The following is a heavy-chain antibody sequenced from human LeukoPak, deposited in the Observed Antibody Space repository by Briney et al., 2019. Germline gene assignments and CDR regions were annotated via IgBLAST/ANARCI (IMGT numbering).Heavy chain of an antibody. CDR2: IIPIFGTA. D-gene: IGHD6-13*01. J-gene: IGHJ5*02. CDR3: ARWGWRQLVHIGWFAT. CDR1: GGTFSSYA. Sequence: ASVKVSCKASGGTFSSYAISWVRQAPGQGLEWMGGIIPIFGTANYAQKFQGRVTITTDESTSTAYMELSSLRPEDTAVYYCARWGWRQLVHIGWFATWGQGTLVTVSS. V-gene: IGHV1-69*05.